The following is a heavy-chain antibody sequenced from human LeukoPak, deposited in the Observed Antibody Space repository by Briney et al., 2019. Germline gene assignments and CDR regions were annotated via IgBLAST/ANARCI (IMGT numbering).Heavy chain of an antibody. D-gene: IGHD4-23*01. CDR2: IYYSGST. CDR3: ARVVYGGNSVDY. V-gene: IGHV4-31*03. CDR1: GGSISSGGYY. Sequence: SETLSLTCTVSGGSISSGGYYWSWIRQHPGKGLEWIGYIYYSGSTYYNPSLKSRVTISVDTSKNQFSLKLGSVTAADTAVYYCARVVYGGNSVDYWGQGTLVTVSS. J-gene: IGHJ4*02.